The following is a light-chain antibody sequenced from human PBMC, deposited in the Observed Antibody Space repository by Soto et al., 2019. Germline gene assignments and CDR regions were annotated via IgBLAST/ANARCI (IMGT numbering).Light chain of an antibody. CDR3: HQYKSYTTYT. Sequence: DIQMTQSPSALSASLGDRVTITCRASHSIGTWLAWYQQRPGKAPKLLIYDASSLGSGVPSRFSGGGSGTEFTLTISSLQPDDFGTYYCHQYKSYTTYTIGQGTKVHIX. J-gene: IGKJ2*01. CDR2: DAS. CDR1: HSIGTW. V-gene: IGKV1-5*01.